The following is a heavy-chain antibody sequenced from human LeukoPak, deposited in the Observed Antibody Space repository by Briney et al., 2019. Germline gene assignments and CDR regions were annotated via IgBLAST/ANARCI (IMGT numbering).Heavy chain of an antibody. J-gene: IGHJ6*03. CDR1: GFTFSSYA. CDR3: AGSLGYSSSWPIYYYYYYMDV. Sequence: GGSLRLSCAASGFTFSSYAMSWVRQAPGKGPEWVSAISGSGGSTYYADSVKGRFTISRDNSKNTLYLQMNSLRAEDTAVYYCAGSLGYSSSWPIYYYYYYMDVWGKGTTVTVSS. CDR2: ISGSGGST. V-gene: IGHV3-23*01. D-gene: IGHD6-13*01.